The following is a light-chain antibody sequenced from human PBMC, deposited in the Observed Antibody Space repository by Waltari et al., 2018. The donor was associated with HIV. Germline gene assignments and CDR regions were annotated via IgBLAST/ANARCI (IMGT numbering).Light chain of an antibody. V-gene: IGLV1-40*01. CDR1: RSNIGAGFD. J-gene: IGLJ2*01. Sequence: QSVLTQPPSVSGAPGQRVTIACTGTRSNIGAGFDVHWYQQIPGNAPKLLIYGHHIRPSGVPYRFSGSKSGTSASLAITGLQSEDEADYYCQSYDMSQSGSLVFGGGTKLTVL. CDR3: QSYDMSQSGSLV. CDR2: GHH.